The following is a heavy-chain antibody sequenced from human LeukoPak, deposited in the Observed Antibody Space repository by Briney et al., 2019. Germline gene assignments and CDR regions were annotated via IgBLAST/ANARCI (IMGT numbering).Heavy chain of an antibody. CDR3: ARADSSSWYYFDY. CDR2: IYSGGST. Sequence: GGSLRLSCAASGFTVSSNYMSWVRQAPGKGLEWVSVIYSGGSTYYADSVKGRFTISRDNSKTTLYLQMNSLRAEDTAVYYCARADSSSWYYFDYWGQGTLVTVSS. CDR1: GFTVSSNY. V-gene: IGHV3-66*01. D-gene: IGHD6-13*01. J-gene: IGHJ4*02.